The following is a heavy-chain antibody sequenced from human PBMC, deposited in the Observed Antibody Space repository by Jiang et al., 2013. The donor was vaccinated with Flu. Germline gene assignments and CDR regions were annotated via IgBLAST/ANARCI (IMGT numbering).Heavy chain of an antibody. Sequence: VQLLESGGGLVQPGGSLRLSCAASGFTFSSYAMSWVRQAPGKGLEWVSSISGSGGSTYYADSVKGRFTISRDNSKNTLYLQMNSLRAEDTAVYYCAKGGVVYGSGSYNWFDPWGQGTLVHRLL. D-gene: IGHD3-10*01. CDR3: AKGGVVYGSGSYNWFDP. V-gene: IGHV3-23*01. CDR1: GFTFSSYA. CDR2: ISGSGGST. J-gene: IGHJ5*02.